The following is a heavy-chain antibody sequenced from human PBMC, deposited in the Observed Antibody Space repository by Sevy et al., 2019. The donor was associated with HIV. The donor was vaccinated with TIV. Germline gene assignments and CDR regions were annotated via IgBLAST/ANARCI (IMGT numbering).Heavy chain of an antibody. Sequence: GGSLRLSCAASGFTFRRYWMSWVRQAPGKGLEWVANIKQDGREKYYVDSVKGRFTMSRDNAKNSLYLQMNSLRAEDTAVYYCTKMKDDSSGFHLDYWGQGTLVTVSS. CDR3: TKMKDDSSGFHLDY. CDR2: IKQDGREK. J-gene: IGHJ4*02. CDR1: GFTFRRYW. V-gene: IGHV3-7*01. D-gene: IGHD3-22*01.